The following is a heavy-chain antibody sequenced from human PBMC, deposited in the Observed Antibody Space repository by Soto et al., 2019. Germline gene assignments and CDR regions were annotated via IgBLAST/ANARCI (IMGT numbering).Heavy chain of an antibody. CDR2: IYWDDDK. CDR3: IQSRCGGDCLQSYASYYYYGMDV. V-gene: IGHV2-5*02. Sequence: QITLKESGPTLVKPTQTLTLTCTFSAFSLSTGGVGVGWIRQPPGKALEWLALIYWDDDKRYSPSLRSRLTIAKHTSKNXVXLXMXXMDPVDTATYYCIQSRCGGDCLQSYASYYYYGMDVWGQGTTVTVSS. CDR1: AFSLSTGGVG. D-gene: IGHD2-21*02. J-gene: IGHJ6*02.